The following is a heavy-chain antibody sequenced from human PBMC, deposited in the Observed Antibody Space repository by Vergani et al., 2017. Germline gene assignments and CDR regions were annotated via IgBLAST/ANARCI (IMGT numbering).Heavy chain of an antibody. Sequence: QVQLQESGPGVVKPSQTLSLTCAVSGGSLSSGDHCWTWIRQRPGKGLEWVSGIDRNYGVKNGNSFEGRFSISRDNAKKAVFLQMNNLRHEDTALYFCVKDNDYDADGPFDLWGRGTLVTVSS. D-gene: IGHD3-16*01. CDR1: GGSLSSGDHC. CDR3: VKDNDYDADGPFDL. J-gene: IGHJ2*01. CDR2: IDRNYGV. V-gene: IGHV4-31*11.